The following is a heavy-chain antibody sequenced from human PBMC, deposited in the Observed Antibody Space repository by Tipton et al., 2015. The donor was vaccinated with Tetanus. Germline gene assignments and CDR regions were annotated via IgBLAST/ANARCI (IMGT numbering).Heavy chain of an antibody. CDR2: INHSGGT. V-gene: IGHV4-39*07. Sequence: TLSLTCTVSGGSISSSSYYWGWIRQPPGKGLEWIGEINHSGGTNYNPSLKSRVTISVDTSKNQFSLKLSSVTAADTAVYYCANTVTTRLFDYWGQGTLVTVSS. J-gene: IGHJ4*02. D-gene: IGHD4-17*01. CDR1: GGSISSSSYY. CDR3: ANTVTTRLFDY.